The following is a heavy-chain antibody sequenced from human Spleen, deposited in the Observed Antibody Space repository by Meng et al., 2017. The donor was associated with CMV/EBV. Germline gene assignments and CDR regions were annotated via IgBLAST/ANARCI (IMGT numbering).Heavy chain of an antibody. Sequence: SVASFSSYTIRSVRQAPGQGLGWMVRIIPILGVANYARKFRGRVTITADKSASTAYMELSSLTSEDTAVYFFASRAGITGTTSWFDHWGQGTLVTVSS. CDR2: IIPILGVA. J-gene: IGHJ5*02. V-gene: IGHV1-69*02. D-gene: IGHD1-7*01. CDR1: VASFSSYT. CDR3: ASRAGITGTTSWFDH.